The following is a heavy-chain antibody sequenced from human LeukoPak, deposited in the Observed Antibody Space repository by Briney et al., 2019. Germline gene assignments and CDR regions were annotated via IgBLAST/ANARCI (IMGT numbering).Heavy chain of an antibody. CDR2: IKSKTDGGTT. J-gene: IGHJ4*02. D-gene: IGHD3-10*01. CDR1: EFTFNNAW. V-gene: IGHV3-15*01. CDR3: IVYYYVSGISDY. Sequence: GGSLRLSCAASEFTFNNAWMSWVRQAPGKGLEWVGRIKSKTDGGTTDYAAPVKGRLTISRDDSKNTLYLQMNSLKTEDTAVYYCIVYYYVSGISDYWGQGTLVTVSP.